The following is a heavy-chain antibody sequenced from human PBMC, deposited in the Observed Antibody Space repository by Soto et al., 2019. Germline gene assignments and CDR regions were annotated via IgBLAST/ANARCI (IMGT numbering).Heavy chain of an antibody. D-gene: IGHD2-15*01. Sequence: SETLPLTCNVFPATVHDYYWSWIRQTPGMRLEWIGFVHSGGSALYNPSFTSRVIISLETSKNQFSLTLTTLTAADSAVYYCASVSMAVPAAGLDSWGQGALVTVS. J-gene: IGHJ4*02. CDR1: PATVHDYY. CDR2: VHSGGSA. CDR3: ASVSMAVPAAGLDS. V-gene: IGHV4-59*02.